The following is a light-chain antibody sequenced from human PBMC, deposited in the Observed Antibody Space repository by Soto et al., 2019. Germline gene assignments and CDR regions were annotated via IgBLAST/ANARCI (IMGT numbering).Light chain of an antibody. V-gene: IGKV1-5*01. CDR1: QSISSW. J-gene: IGKJ1*01. Sequence: DIQITQSPSTLSASVGDRVTITCRASQSISSWLAWYQQKPGKAPKLLIYDASSLESGVPSRFSGSGSGTEFTFTNSAVYHGDFPTYFGQDYNSYSAPFGQETKVDIK. CDR3: QDYNSYSAP. CDR2: DAS.